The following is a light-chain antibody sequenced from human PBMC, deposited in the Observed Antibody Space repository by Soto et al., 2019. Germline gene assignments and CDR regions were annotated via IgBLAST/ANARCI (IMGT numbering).Light chain of an antibody. CDR1: SSDVGGYYY. CDR3: SSYAGTNTPYV. V-gene: IGLV2-8*01. J-gene: IGLJ1*01. CDR2: EVS. Sequence: QSALTQPPSASGSPGQSVTISCTGTSSDVGGYYYVSWYQQHPGKAPKLMIYEVSKRPSGVPDRFSGSKSGNTASLTVSGLQAEEEADYYCSSYAGTNTPYVFGTGTEVTVL.